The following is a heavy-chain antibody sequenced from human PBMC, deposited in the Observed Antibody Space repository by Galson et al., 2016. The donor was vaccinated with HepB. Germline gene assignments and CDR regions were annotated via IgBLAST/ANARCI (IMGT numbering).Heavy chain of an antibody. D-gene: IGHD3-22*01. Sequence: SLRLSCAASGFSISTYWMSWVRQVPGKGLEWVANIKQDGSEKYYVDSVKGRFTISRENVKKSLFLQMNSLRAADTAVYYCSQYYYDSSGYSEYFQNWGQGSRVTVSS. CDR3: SQYYYDSSGYSEYFQN. CDR2: IKQDGSEK. V-gene: IGHV3-7*03. CDR1: GFSISTYW. J-gene: IGHJ1*01.